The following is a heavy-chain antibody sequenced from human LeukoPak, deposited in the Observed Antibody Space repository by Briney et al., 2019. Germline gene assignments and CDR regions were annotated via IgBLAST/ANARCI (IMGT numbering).Heavy chain of an antibody. CDR1: GGSFSAYY. J-gene: IGHJ4*02. Sequence: SETLSLTCAIYGGSFSAYYCSWIRQPPGKGLEWIGEINHSGSTNYNPSLKSRVTISVDKSKNQVSLKLSSVTAADTAVYYCARGLHSSMPWCGYWGQGTLVTVSS. CDR3: ARGLHSSMPWCGY. V-gene: IGHV4-34*01. D-gene: IGHD2/OR15-2a*01. CDR2: INHSGST.